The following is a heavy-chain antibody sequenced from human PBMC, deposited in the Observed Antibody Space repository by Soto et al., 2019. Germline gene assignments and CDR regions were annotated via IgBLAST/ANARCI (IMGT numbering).Heavy chain of an antibody. Sequence: EVQLVESGGGLVQPGGSLRLSCAASGFTVSSNYMSWVRQAPGKGLEWVSVIYSGGSTYYADSVKGRFTISRDNSKNTLYLQMNSLRAEDTAVYYCARGRDSGRSVVVAARGWFDPWGQGTLVTVSS. J-gene: IGHJ5*02. V-gene: IGHV3-66*01. CDR3: ARGRDSGRSVVVAARGWFDP. CDR2: IYSGGST. D-gene: IGHD2-15*01. CDR1: GFTVSSNY.